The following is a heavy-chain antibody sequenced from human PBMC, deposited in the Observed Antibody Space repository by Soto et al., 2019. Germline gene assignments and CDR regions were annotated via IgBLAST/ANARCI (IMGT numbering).Heavy chain of an antibody. V-gene: IGHV4-34*01. CDR2: INHSGST. J-gene: IGHJ4*02. Sequence: PSETLSLTCAVYGGSFSGYYWSWIRQPPGKGLEWIGEINHSGSTNYNPSLKSRVTISVDTSKNQFSLKLSSVTAADTAVYYCASRLNTWYFYFWGQGSLVTVSS. CDR1: GGSFSGYY. CDR3: ASRLNTWYFYF.